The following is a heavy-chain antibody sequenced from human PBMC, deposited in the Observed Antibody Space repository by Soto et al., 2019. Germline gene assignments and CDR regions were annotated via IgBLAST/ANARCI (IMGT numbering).Heavy chain of an antibody. J-gene: IGHJ6*02. CDR1: GGTFSSYA. Sequence: GASVKVSCKASGGTFSSYAISWVRQAPGQGLEWMGGIIPIFGTANYAQKFQGRVTITADESTSTAYMELSSLRSEDTAVYYCARGYSSSWYFPYYYGMDGWAKGPRSPSP. D-gene: IGHD6-13*01. V-gene: IGHV1-69*13. CDR2: IIPIFGTA. CDR3: ARGYSSSWYFPYYYGMDG.